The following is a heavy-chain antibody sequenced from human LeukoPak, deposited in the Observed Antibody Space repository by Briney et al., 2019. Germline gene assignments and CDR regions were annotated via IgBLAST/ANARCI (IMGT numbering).Heavy chain of an antibody. Sequence: SETLSLTCAVYGGSFSGYYWSWIRQPPGKGLEWIGEINHSGSTNYNPSLKSRVTISVDTSKNQFSLKLSSVTAADTAVYYCARGRGGSSWPLYYYSMDVWGQGTTVTVSS. CDR3: ARGRGGSSWPLYYYSMDV. CDR2: INHSGST. D-gene: IGHD6-13*01. CDR1: GGSFSGYY. V-gene: IGHV4-34*01. J-gene: IGHJ6*02.